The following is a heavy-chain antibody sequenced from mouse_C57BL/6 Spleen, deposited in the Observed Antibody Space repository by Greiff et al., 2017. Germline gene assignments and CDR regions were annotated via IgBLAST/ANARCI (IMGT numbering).Heavy chain of an antibody. CDR1: GYTFTSYW. CDR2: IDPSDSET. CDR3: ARGITTVVATEYAMDY. V-gene: IGHV1-52*01. D-gene: IGHD1-1*01. J-gene: IGHJ4*01. Sequence: VQLQQPGAELVRPGSSVKLSCKASGYTFTSYWMHWVKQRPIQGLEWIGNIDPSDSETPYNQKFKDKATLTVDKSSSTAYMQLSSLTSEDSAVYYCARGITTVVATEYAMDYWGQGTSVTVSS.